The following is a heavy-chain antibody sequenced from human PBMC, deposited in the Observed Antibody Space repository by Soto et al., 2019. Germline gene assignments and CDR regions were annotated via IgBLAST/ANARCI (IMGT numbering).Heavy chain of an antibody. V-gene: IGHV5-51*01. J-gene: IGHJ4*02. CDR1: GYSLTSYC. Sequence: PGESLKVSCKVSGYSLTSYCIGRVRQMPGKGLEWMGIIYPGDSDTRYSPSFQGQVTISADKSISTAYLQWNSLKASDTAMYYCATRGYSYGYTFDYWGQGTLVTVYS. CDR3: ATRGYSYGYTFDY. D-gene: IGHD5-18*01. CDR2: IYPGDSDT.